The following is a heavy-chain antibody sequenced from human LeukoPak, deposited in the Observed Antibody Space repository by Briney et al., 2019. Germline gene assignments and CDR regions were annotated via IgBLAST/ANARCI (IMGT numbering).Heavy chain of an antibody. CDR1: GFTFSTYD. V-gene: IGHV3-23*01. CDR3: GRAMRPMAMNTNFDQ. D-gene: IGHD1-1*01. CDR2: LNESGDRT. J-gene: IGHJ4*02. Sequence: EESLRLSCLASGFTFSTYDRTWIRQPPGKGLEWISKLNESGDRTYYADFVKGWLYIPRNNCKKSVYFQRNRLTPEYTAVYYGGRAMRPMAMNTNFDQWGQGTLIT.